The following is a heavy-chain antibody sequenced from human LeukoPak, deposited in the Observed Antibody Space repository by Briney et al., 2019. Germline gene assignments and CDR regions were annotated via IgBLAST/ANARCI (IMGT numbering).Heavy chain of an antibody. V-gene: IGHV3-30*18. CDR3: AKRTKVGATTYFYYGMDV. CDR2: ISYDGSIK. CDR1: GFTFSTYG. D-gene: IGHD1-26*01. Sequence: GGSLRLSCAASGFTFSTYGMHWVRQAPGKGLEWVAVISYDGSIKYYPDSVKGRFTISRDNSKNTLNLQMNSLRAEDTAVYYCAKRTKVGATTYFYYGMDVWGQGTTVTVSS. J-gene: IGHJ6*02.